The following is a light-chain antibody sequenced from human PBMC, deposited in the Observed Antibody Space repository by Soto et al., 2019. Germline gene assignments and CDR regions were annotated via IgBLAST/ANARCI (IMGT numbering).Light chain of an antibody. CDR3: QQSYTTPWT. J-gene: IGKJ1*01. V-gene: IGKV1-39*01. Sequence: DIQMTQSPSSLSASVGDGVTITCRASQSISTYLNWYQQKPGKAPKVLLYGASILQTGVPSRFSGSGSGTDFTLTIRSLQPEDSATYYCQQSYTTPWTFGQGTKVEIK. CDR1: QSISTY. CDR2: GAS.